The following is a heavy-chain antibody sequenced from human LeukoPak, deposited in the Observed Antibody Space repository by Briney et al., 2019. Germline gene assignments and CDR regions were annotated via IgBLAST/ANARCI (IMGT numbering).Heavy chain of an antibody. J-gene: IGHJ4*02. CDR2: IRYDGSNK. V-gene: IGHV3-30*02. Sequence: PGGSLRLSCAASGFTFSSYGMHWVRQAPGKGLEWVAFIRYDGSNKYYADSVKGRFTISRDNSKNTLYLQMNSLRAEDTAVYYCARDLPGAMVKDYWGQGTLVTVSS. CDR3: ARDLPGAMVKDY. CDR1: GFTFSSYG. D-gene: IGHD5-18*01.